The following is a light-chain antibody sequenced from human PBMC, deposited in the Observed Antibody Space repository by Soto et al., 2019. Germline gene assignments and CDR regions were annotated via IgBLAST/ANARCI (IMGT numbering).Light chain of an antibody. CDR2: DTN. V-gene: IGLV1-51*01. Sequence: QSVLTQPPSVSAAPGQRVTISCSGTTPNIGSNSVSWYLQVPGKVPKLLIYDTNKRPSGIPDRISGSKSGSSATLDITGLQTGDEADYYCATWDSSRKIGVFGGGTKLTVL. CDR3: ATWDSSRKIGV. CDR1: TPNIGSNS. J-gene: IGLJ3*02.